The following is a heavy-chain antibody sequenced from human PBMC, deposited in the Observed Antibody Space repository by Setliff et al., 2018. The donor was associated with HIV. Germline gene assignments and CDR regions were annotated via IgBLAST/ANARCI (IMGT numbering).Heavy chain of an antibody. J-gene: IGHJ3*02. D-gene: IGHD5-12*01. CDR2: VYHSGST. CDR1: GGYISSHY. V-gene: IGHV4-59*11. Sequence: SETLSLTCTVSGGYISSHYWSWIRQPPGKGLEWIGYVYHSGSTNYNPSLKSRVTISVDTSKKQVSLKLSSVTAAGTAVYYCARVSTILGGAFDIWGQGTMVTVSS. CDR3: ARVSTILGGAFDI.